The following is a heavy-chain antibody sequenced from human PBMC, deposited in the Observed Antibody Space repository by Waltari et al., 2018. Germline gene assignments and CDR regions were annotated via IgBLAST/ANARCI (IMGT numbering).Heavy chain of an antibody. CDR3: ATGRPTTVRLYYYYYGMDV. J-gene: IGHJ6*02. CDR2: FDPEDGET. V-gene: IGHV1-24*01. Sequence: QVQLVQSGAEVKKPGASVKVSCKVSGYTLTELSMHWVRQAPGTGLEWMGGFDPEDGETIYAQKFQGRVTMTEDTSTDTAYMELSSLRSEDTAVYYCATGRPTTVRLYYYYYGMDVWGQGTTVTVSS. D-gene: IGHD4-4*01. CDR1: GYTLTELS.